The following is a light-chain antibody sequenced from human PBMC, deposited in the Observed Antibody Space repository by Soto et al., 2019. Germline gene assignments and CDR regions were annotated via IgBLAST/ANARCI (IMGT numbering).Light chain of an antibody. J-gene: IGKJ1*01. CDR3: QQYDSPIWT. CDR1: QSVGSSY. V-gene: IGKV3-20*01. Sequence: ENVLTQSPGTLSLSPGERATLSCRASQSVGSSYLAWYQQKPGQAPRLLIYSTSSRATDIPDRFSGSGSGTDFTLTISRLAPEDFAVYYCQQYDSPIWTFGQGTKVEIK. CDR2: STS.